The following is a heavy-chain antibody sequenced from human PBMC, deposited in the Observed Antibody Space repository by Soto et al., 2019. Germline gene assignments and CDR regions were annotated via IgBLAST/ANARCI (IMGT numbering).Heavy chain of an antibody. V-gene: IGHV3-53*01. D-gene: IGHD6-13*01. J-gene: IGHJ6*02. Sequence: RLSCAASGFNFRTYAMSWVRQAPGKGLEWVSVIYSGGSTYYADSVKGRFTISRDNSKNTLYLQMNSLRAEDTAVYYCARAAGFGSSWSYYYYGMDVWGQGTTVTVSS. CDR3: ARAAGFGSSWSYYYYGMDV. CDR1: GFNFRTYA. CDR2: IYSGGST.